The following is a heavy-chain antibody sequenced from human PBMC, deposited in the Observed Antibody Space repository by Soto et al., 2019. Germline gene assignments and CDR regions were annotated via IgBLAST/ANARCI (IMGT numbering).Heavy chain of an antibody. J-gene: IGHJ4*02. CDR2: IYPGDHET. CDR3: AGRPRSRSYFDY. V-gene: IGHV5-51*01. CDR1: GYTFSNFW. Sequence: GESLKISCQSSGYTFSNFWIGWVRQLPGKGLEWMGIIYPGDHETRYSPSFHGKVTISADRSINTAYLQGNSLEASDTAFYFCAGRPRSRSYFDYWGQGALVTVSS. D-gene: IGHD6-13*01.